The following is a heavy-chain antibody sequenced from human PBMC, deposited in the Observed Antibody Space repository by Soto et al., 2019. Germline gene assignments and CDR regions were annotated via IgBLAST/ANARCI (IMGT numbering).Heavy chain of an antibody. CDR3: ARAAGDYFHY. Sequence: QVQLQESGPGLVKPSETLSLTCTVSGGSISSYYWSWIRQPPGKGLEWSGYIYYSGSTKYNPSLKRRVTISVDTSKNQFSLKLSSVTAADTAVYYCARAAGDYFHYWGQGTLVTVSS. CDR1: GGSISSYY. D-gene: IGHD1-26*01. CDR2: IYYSGST. V-gene: IGHV4-59*01. J-gene: IGHJ4*02.